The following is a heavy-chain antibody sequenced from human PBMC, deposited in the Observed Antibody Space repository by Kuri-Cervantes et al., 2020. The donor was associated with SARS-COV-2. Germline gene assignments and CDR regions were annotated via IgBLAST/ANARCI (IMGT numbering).Heavy chain of an antibody. J-gene: IGHJ6*02. D-gene: IGHD5-18*01. V-gene: IGHV3-13*05. Sequence: GGSLRLSCAASGFTFSSYAMSWVRQAPGKGLEWVSAIGTAGDPYYPGSVKGRFTISRENAKNSLYLQMNSLRAEDTAVYYCAKAAEGVDTAMVPQEYYYYYYGMDVWGQGTTVTVSS. CDR2: IGTAGDP. CDR1: GFTFSSYA. CDR3: AKAAEGVDTAMVPQEYYYYYYGMDV.